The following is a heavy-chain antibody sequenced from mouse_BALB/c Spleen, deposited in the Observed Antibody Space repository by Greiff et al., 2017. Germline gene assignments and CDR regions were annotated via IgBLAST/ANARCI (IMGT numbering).Heavy chain of an antibody. CDR2: IWSDGST. CDR1: GFSLTSYG. V-gene: IGHV2-6-2*01. Sequence: QVQLQQSGPDLVAPSQSLSITCTVSGFSLTSYGVHWVRQPPGKGLEWLVVIWSDGSTTYNSALKSRLSISKDNSKSQVFLKMNSLQTDDTAMYYCASSYYRYDGFAYWGQGTLVTVSA. J-gene: IGHJ3*01. D-gene: IGHD2-14*01. CDR3: ASSYYRYDGFAY.